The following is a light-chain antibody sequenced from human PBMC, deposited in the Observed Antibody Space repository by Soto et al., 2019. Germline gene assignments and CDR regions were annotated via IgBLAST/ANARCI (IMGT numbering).Light chain of an antibody. CDR2: EVS. CDR1: SSDVGAYNF. Sequence: QSVLTQPASVSGSPGQSITISCTVTSSDVGAYNFVSWYQHHPGKVPKVIIYEVSNRPSGISNRFSGSKSGNTASLTISGLQAEDEADYFCSSYAGSYTLYVFGTGTKVTVL. V-gene: IGLV2-14*01. CDR3: SSYAGSYTLYV. J-gene: IGLJ1*01.